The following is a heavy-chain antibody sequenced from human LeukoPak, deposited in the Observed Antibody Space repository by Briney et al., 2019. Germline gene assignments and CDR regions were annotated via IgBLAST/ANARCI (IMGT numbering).Heavy chain of an antibody. J-gene: IGHJ4*02. CDR1: GGSISSYY. CDR2: IYYSGST. D-gene: IGHD5-24*01. V-gene: IGHV4-59*01. CDR3: ARATRDGYSRYYFDY. Sequence: SETLSLTCTVSGGSISSYYWSWIRQPPGKGLEWIGYIYYSGSTNYNPSLKSRVTISVDASKNQFSLKLSSVTAADTAVYYCARATRDGYSRYYFDYWGQGTLVTVSS.